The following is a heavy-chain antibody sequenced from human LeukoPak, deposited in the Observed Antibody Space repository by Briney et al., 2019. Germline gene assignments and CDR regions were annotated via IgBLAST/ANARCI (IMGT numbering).Heavy chain of an antibody. Sequence: GGSLRLSCAASGFTFSSYAMSWVRQAPGKGLEXVSVIHSGGSTYYADSVKGRFTISRDNSKNTLYLQMNSLRAEDTAVYYCASDKYFYDSTGRRKDAFDIWGQGTMVTVSS. CDR1: GFTFSSYA. CDR2: IHSGGST. V-gene: IGHV3-66*01. CDR3: ASDKYFYDSTGRRKDAFDI. D-gene: IGHD3-22*01. J-gene: IGHJ3*02.